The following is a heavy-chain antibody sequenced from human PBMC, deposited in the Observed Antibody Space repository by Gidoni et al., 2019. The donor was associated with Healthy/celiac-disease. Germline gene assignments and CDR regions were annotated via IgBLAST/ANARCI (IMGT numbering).Heavy chain of an antibody. J-gene: IGHJ4*02. CDR2: ISGSGGST. V-gene: IGHV3-23*01. D-gene: IGHD6-13*01. CDR3: AKDWGSSRWIFDY. Sequence: LEWVSAISGSGGSTYYADSVKGRFTISRDNSKNTLYLQMNSLRAEDTAVYYCAKDWGSSRWIFDYWGQGTLVTVSS.